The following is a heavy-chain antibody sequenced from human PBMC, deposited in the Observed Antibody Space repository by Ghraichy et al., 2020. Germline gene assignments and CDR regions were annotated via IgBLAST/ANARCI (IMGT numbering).Heavy chain of an antibody. V-gene: IGHV4-31*03. CDR1: GGSISSGGYY. CDR2: IYYSGST. Sequence: SQTLSLTCTVSGGSISSGGYYWSWIRQHPGKGLKWIGYIYYSGSTYYNPSLKSRVTISVDTSKNQFSLKLSSVTAADTAVYYCASHYYYDSSGYYRDYWGQGTLVTVSS. J-gene: IGHJ4*02. D-gene: IGHD3-22*01. CDR3: ASHYYYDSSGYYRDY.